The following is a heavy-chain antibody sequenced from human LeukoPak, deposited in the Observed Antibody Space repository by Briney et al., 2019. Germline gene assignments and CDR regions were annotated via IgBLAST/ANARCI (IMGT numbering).Heavy chain of an antibody. Sequence: PSQTLSLTCTVSGGSISSGGYYWSWIRQHPGKGLEWIGYIYYSGSTYYNPSLKSRVTISVDTSKNQFSLKLSSVTAADTAVYYCARLTDFWSGYGFYVYYFDYWGQGTLVTISS. J-gene: IGHJ4*02. CDR1: GGSISSGGYY. CDR3: ARLTDFWSGYGFYVYYFDY. V-gene: IGHV4-31*03. CDR2: IYYSGST. D-gene: IGHD3-3*01.